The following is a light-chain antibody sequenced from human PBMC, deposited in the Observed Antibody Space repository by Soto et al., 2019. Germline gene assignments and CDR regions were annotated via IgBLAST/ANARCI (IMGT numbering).Light chain of an antibody. J-gene: IGLJ2*01. CDR3: QAWDSSTNVV. CDR2: QDS. Sequence: SYELTQPPSVSVSPGQTASITCYGDKLGDKYACWYQQKPGQSPMLVIYQDSNRPSGIPERFSGSNLGNTATLTISGTQAIDEADYYCQAWDSSTNVVFGGGTKLTVL. CDR1: KLGDKY. V-gene: IGLV3-1*01.